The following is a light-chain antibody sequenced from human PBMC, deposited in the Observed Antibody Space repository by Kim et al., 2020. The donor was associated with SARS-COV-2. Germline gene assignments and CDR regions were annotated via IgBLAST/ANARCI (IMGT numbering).Light chain of an antibody. CDR1: SSDVGGYDY. CDR3: SSKTSVSSLVI. J-gene: IGLJ2*01. V-gene: IGLV2-14*03. Sequence: QSVLTQPASVSGSPGQSITISCTGTSSDVGGYDYVSWYQQHPGKAPTLILFDVNKRPSGVSDRFSGTKSDNTASLTISGLQVEDEADYYCSSKTSVSSLVIFGGGTKVTVL. CDR2: DVN.